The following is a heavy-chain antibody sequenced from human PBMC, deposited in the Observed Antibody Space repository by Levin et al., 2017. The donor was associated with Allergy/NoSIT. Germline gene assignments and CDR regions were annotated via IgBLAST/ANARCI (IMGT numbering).Heavy chain of an antibody. Sequence: GESLKISCAASGFTFTRYNMHWVRQAPGKGLEWVSSIGGGPNYVYYADSVKGRFTVSRDNVKTSLYLQMDNLTAADTAIYYCARDLYTYFDYWGPGALVTVSS. CDR3: ARDLYTYFDY. CDR2: IGGGPNYV. J-gene: IGHJ4*02. CDR1: GFTFTRYN. V-gene: IGHV3-21*04. D-gene: IGHD4-11*01.